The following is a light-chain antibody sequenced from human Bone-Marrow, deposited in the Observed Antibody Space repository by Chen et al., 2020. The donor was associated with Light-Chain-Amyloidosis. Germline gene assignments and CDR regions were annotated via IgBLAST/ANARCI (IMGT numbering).Light chain of an antibody. J-gene: IGKJ4*01. CDR3: QQYDKLRLT. V-gene: IGKV1-33*01. CDR2: DAS. Sequence: DIQMTQSPSSLSASVGDSVPITCQASQDISNYLNWYQQKPGKAPKLLIYDASNLETGVPSRFSGSGSGTDFTFTISSLQPEDIATYYCQQYDKLRLTFGGGTKVEIK. CDR1: QDISNY.